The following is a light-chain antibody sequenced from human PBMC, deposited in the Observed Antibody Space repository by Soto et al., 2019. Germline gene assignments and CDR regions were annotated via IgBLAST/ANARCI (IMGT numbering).Light chain of an antibody. CDR1: SSDIGYYNY. CDR2: QVT. V-gene: IGLV2-14*01. J-gene: IGLJ1*01. Sequence: QSVLTQPASVSGSPGQSITISCTGTSSDIGYYNYVSWFQQHPGKAPKLIISQVTNRPSGISTRFSGSKSGNTASLTISGHQAEDESCYYCSSNKIGSTYVFGTGTRVTVL. CDR3: SSNKIGSTYV.